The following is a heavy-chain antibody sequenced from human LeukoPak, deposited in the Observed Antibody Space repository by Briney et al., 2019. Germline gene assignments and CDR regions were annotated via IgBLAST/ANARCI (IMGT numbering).Heavy chain of an antibody. Sequence: SETLSLTCTVSGGSISSTAYYWDWIRQPPGKGLEWIGSIYYSETTYYNSSLKSRVTISLNTSKNQFSLRLTSVTAADAAVYYCARQVSDYYYYYIDVWGKGATVTVSS. J-gene: IGHJ6*03. CDR1: GGSISSTAYY. V-gene: IGHV4-39*01. CDR2: IYYSETT. D-gene: IGHD5/OR15-5a*01. CDR3: ARQVSDYYYYYIDV.